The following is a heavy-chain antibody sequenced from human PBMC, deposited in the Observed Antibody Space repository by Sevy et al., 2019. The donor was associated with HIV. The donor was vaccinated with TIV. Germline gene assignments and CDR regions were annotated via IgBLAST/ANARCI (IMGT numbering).Heavy chain of an antibody. D-gene: IGHD3-22*01. CDR3: AREGRSGYYPFDY. CDR2: IYYSGST. V-gene: IGHV4-30-4*01. CDR1: GGSISSGDYY. J-gene: IGHJ4*02. Sequence: SETLSLTCTVSGGSISSGDYYWSWIRQPPGKGLEWIGYIYYSGSTYYNPSLTSRVTISVDTSKNQFSLKLSSVTAADTAVYYCAREGRSGYYPFDYWGQGTLVTVSS.